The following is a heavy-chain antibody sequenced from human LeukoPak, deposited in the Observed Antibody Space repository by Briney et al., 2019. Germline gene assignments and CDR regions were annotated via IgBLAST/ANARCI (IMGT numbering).Heavy chain of an antibody. D-gene: IGHD3-16*01. Sequence: SVKVSCKASGDTFSRYAISWVRQAPGQGLEWMGGIIPVLSTANYAQKFQDRVTITADESTSTTYMELSSLKSEDTAVYYCATTGGDIYYYYLDVWGKGTTVTISS. CDR1: GDTFSRYA. CDR2: IIPVLSTA. V-gene: IGHV1-69*13. J-gene: IGHJ6*03. CDR3: ATTGGDIYYYYLDV.